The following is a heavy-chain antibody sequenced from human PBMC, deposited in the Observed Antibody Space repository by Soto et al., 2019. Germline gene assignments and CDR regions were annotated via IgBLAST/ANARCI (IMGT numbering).Heavy chain of an antibody. V-gene: IGHV4-39*01. CDR2: IYYSGST. J-gene: IGHJ4*02. CDR1: GGSISSSSYY. CDR3: ARRTTVTYFDY. Sequence: QLQLQESGPGLVKPSETLSLTCTVSGGSISSSSYYWGWIRQPPGKGLEWIGSIYYSGSTYYNPSLKSRVTLSVDTSKNQFALKLSSVTAADTAVYYCARRTTVTYFDYWGQGTLVTVSS. D-gene: IGHD4-4*01.